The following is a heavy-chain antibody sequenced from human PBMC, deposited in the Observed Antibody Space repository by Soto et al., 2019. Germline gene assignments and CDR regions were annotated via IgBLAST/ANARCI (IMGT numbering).Heavy chain of an antibody. D-gene: IGHD3-10*01. CDR1: GYSFTSYW. CDR2: IDPSDSYT. J-gene: IGHJ5*02. V-gene: IGHV5-10-1*01. CDR3: ARVLVSGSYWLP. Sequence: GDSLKISCKGSGYSFTSYWITWVRQMPGKGLEWMGRIDPSDSYTNYSPSFQGHVTISADKSISTAYLQWSSLKASDTAMYYCARVLVSGSYWLPWGQGTLVTVGS.